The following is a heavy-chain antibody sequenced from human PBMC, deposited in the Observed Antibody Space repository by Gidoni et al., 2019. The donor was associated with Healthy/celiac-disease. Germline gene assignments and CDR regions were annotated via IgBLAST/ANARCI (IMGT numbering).Heavy chain of an antibody. CDR1: GFSLGTSGMC. Sequence: HVTLRESGPALVTLTQTVTRTCPFSGFSLGTSGMCVCWIRQPPGTALECLARIDCDDDKYHSTSLKTRLTITKDTSKNQVVLTMANMDPEDTATYYCARIERGGSGWYLVDFWGQGTLVTVSS. CDR2: IDCDDDK. J-gene: IGHJ4*02. D-gene: IGHD6-19*01. V-gene: IGHV2-70*15. CDR3: ARIERGGSGWYLVDF.